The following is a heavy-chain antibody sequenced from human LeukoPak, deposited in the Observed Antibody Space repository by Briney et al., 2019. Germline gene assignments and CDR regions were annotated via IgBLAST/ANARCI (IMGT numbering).Heavy chain of an antibody. J-gene: IGHJ4*02. V-gene: IGHV3-74*01. CDR2: INSDGSST. CDR3: ARRVEYYYGSEEVGYFDY. D-gene: IGHD3-10*01. CDR1: GFTFSSYW. Sequence: PGGSLRLSCAASGFTFSSYWMHWVRHAPGKGLVWVSRINSDGSSTSYADSVKGRFTISRDNAKNTLYLQMNSLRAEDTAVYYCARRVEYYYGSEEVGYFDYWGQGTLVTVSS.